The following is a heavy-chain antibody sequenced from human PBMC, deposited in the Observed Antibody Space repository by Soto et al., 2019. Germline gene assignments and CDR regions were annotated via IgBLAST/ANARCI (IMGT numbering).Heavy chain of an antibody. J-gene: IGHJ4*02. CDR2: ISGSGGST. D-gene: IGHD3-3*01. Sequence: ASVKVSCAASGFTFSSYAMSWVRQAPGKGLEWVSAISGSGGSTYYADSVKGRFTISRDNSKNTLYLQMNSLRAEDTAVYYCAKSHEFGVVILYYFDYWGQGTLVTVSS. CDR3: AKSHEFGVVILYYFDY. V-gene: IGHV3-23*01. CDR1: GFTFSSYA.